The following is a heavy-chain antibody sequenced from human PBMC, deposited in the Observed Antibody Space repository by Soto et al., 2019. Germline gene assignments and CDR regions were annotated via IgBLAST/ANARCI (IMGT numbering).Heavy chain of an antibody. V-gene: IGHV3-33*01. CDR2: IWYDGSNK. J-gene: IGHJ4*02. CDR1: GFTFSSYG. CDR3: ARDLKEMATLVTIDY. Sequence: GGSLRLSCAASGFTFSSYGMHWVRQAPGKGLEWVAVIWYDGSNKYYADSVKGRFTISRDSSKNTLYLQMNSLRAEDTAVYYCARDLKEMATLVTIDYWGQGTLVTVSS. D-gene: IGHD5-12*01.